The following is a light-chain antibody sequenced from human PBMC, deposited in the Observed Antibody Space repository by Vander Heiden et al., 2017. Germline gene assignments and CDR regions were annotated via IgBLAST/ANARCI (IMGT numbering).Light chain of an antibody. CDR3: QQDNNYPWT. Sequence: DNQMNQSPATLSASVGDRVTTTWRASQSISSWLAWYQQKPGKAPKLLIYKASSLESGVPSRFSGSGSGTGFTLTISSLQPDDFATYYCQQDNNYPWTFGQGTKVEIK. V-gene: IGKV1-5*03. CDR2: KAS. J-gene: IGKJ1*01. CDR1: QSISSW.